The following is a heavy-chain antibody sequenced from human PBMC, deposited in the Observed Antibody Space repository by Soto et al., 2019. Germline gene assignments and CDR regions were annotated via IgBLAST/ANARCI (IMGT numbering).Heavy chain of an antibody. CDR1: GYTFTSYA. CDR3: ARSIVVVTALDY. J-gene: IGHJ4*02. V-gene: IGHV1-3*01. Sequence: ASVKVSCKASGYTFTSYAIDWVRQAPGQRLEWMGWIKAGNGKTKYSQKFQGRVTITRDTSASTAYMKLSSLRSEDTAVYYCARSIVVVTALDYWGQGTLVTVSS. D-gene: IGHD2-21*02. CDR2: IKAGNGKT.